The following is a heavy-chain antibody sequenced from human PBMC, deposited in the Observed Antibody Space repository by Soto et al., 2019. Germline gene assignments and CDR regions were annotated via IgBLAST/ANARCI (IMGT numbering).Heavy chain of an antibody. CDR1: GFTFSDYY. V-gene: IGHV3-11*01. CDR3: ARTPRPRYDYIWGSYRYNWYFDL. D-gene: IGHD3-16*02. Sequence: QVQLVESGGGLVKPGGSLRLSCAASGFTFSDYYMSWIRQAPGKGLEWVSYISSSGSTIYYADSVKGRFTISRDNAKNSLYLQMNSLRAEDTAVYYCARTPRPRYDYIWGSYRYNWYFDLWGRGTLVTVSS. J-gene: IGHJ2*01. CDR2: ISSSGSTI.